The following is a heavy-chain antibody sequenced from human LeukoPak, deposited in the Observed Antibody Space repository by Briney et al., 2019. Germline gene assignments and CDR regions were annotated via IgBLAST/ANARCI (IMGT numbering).Heavy chain of an antibody. Sequence: SETLSLTCTVSGGSISNYYWTWIRQPPGKGLEWIGEINHSGSTNYNPSLKSRVTISVDTSKNQFSLKLSSVTAADTAVYYCARSSPDIVVVPAAIEPELVDYWGQGTLVTVSS. CDR3: ARSSPDIVVVPAAIEPELVDY. J-gene: IGHJ4*02. D-gene: IGHD2-2*01. V-gene: IGHV4-34*01. CDR1: GGSISNYY. CDR2: INHSGST.